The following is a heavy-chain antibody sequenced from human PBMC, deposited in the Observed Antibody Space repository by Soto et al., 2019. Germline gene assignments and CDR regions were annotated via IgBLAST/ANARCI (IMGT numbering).Heavy chain of an antibody. Sequence: QVQLVESGGGVVQPGRSLRLSCAASGFTFSSYGMHWVRQAPGKGLEWVAVISYDGSNKYYADSVKGRFTISRDNSKNTLYLQMNSLRAEDTAVYYCAKDSGSGSYHYYYYGMDVWGQGTTVTVSS. J-gene: IGHJ6*02. CDR3: AKDSGSGSYHYYYYGMDV. CDR2: ISYDGSNK. V-gene: IGHV3-30*18. D-gene: IGHD3-10*01. CDR1: GFTFSSYG.